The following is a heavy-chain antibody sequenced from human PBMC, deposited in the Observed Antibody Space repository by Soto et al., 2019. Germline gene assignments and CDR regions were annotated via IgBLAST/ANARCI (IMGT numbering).Heavy chain of an antibody. CDR3: ARGPAMASYAFDI. CDR1: GFSFSTYA. D-gene: IGHD5-18*01. V-gene: IGHV3-30*04. Sequence: PGGSLRLSXAASGFSFSTYAMYWVRQAPGKGLEWVAVISYDGSNKYYADSVKGRFTISRDNSKNTLYLQMNSLRVEDTAVYYCARGPAMASYAFDIWGQGTMVTVSS. J-gene: IGHJ3*02. CDR2: ISYDGSNK.